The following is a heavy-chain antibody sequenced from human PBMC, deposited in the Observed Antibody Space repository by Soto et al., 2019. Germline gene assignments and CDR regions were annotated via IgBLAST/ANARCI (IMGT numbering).Heavy chain of an antibody. CDR1: GGSISSYY. V-gene: IGHV4-59*01. D-gene: IGHD2-2*01. J-gene: IGHJ6*03. CDR3: ARGVVVPAAMRVRYYYYYMDV. Sequence: PSETLSLTCTVSGGSISSYYWSWIRQPPGKGLEWIGYIYYSGSTNYNPSLKSRVTISVDTSKNQFSLKLSSVTAADTAVHYCARGVVVPAAMRVRYYYYYMDVWGKGTTVTVSS. CDR2: IYYSGST.